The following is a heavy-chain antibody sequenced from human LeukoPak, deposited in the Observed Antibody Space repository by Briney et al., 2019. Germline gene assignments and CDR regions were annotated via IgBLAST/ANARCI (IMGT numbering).Heavy chain of an antibody. CDR3: AKDHMVGATDAFDI. V-gene: IGHV3-66*01. D-gene: IGHD1-26*01. CDR1: EFSVGSNY. Sequence: GGSLRLSCAASEFSVGSNYMTWVRQAPGKGLEWVSLIYSGGSTYYADSVKGRFTISRENSKNTLYLQMNSLRAEDTAVYYCAKDHMVGATDAFDIWGQGTMVTVSS. J-gene: IGHJ3*02. CDR2: IYSGGST.